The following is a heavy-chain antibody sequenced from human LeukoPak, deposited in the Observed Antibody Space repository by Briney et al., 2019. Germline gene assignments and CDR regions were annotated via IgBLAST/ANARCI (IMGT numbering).Heavy chain of an antibody. CDR1: GYTFTSNA. D-gene: IGHD6-6*01. J-gene: IGHJ6*03. CDR3: ARDLHVSIQAPYYYYYMDV. CDR2: INPNSGGT. Sequence: LGASVKVSCKASGYTFTSNALGWVRQAPGQGLEWMGWINPNSGGTNYAQKFQGRVTMTRDTSISTAYMELSRLRSDDTAVYYCARDLHVSIQAPYYYYYMDVWGKGTTVTVSS. V-gene: IGHV1-2*03.